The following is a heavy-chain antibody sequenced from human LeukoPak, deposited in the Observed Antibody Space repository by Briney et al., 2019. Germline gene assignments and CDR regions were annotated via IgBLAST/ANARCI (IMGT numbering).Heavy chain of an antibody. D-gene: IGHD3-16*01. J-gene: IGHJ6*03. Sequence: SVKVSCKGTGCTFSNYAISWVRQAPGQGLEWMGGIIPIFGTANYEQKFQGRVTITTDESTSTAYMEVGSLRSEDTAVYYCAIGYYYYGDVWGKGTTVTVSS. CDR1: GCTFSNYA. CDR3: AIGYYYYGDV. V-gene: IGHV1-69*05. CDR2: IIPIFGTA.